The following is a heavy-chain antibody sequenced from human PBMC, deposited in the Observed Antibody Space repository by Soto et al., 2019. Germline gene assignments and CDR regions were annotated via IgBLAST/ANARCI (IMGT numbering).Heavy chain of an antibody. D-gene: IGHD6-19*01. J-gene: IGHJ3*01. CDR3: ARSGWSGAYDV. V-gene: IGHV1-69*06. CDR2: SIPMLGAA. CDR1: GGTFSDYG. Sequence: QVQLVQSGGEVKKPGSSVKVSCKASGGTFSDYGIVWVRQAPGQGLQWMGASIPMLGAANSAQNFQGRITITADKSTNTAFMELSSLRSGDTAVYYCARSGWSGAYDVWGQGTMVTVSS.